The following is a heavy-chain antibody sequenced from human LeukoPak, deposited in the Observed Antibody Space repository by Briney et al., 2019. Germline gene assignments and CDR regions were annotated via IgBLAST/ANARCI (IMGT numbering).Heavy chain of an antibody. V-gene: IGHV4-59*01. Sequence: SEALSLTCTVSGGSISSYYWSWIRQPPGKGLEWIGYVDHTGSTNFNPSLNGRVSISRDTTKNLFSLRLRSVTAADTAVYYCARGYTMVRGPSYYSYYYMDVWGKGTTVTISS. CDR3: ARGYTMVRGPSYYSYYYMDV. CDR1: GGSISSYY. J-gene: IGHJ6*03. CDR2: VDHTGST. D-gene: IGHD3-10*01.